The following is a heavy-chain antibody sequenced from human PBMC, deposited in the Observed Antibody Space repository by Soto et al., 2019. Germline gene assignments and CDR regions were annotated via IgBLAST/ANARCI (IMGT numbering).Heavy chain of an antibody. V-gene: IGHV3-23*01. D-gene: IGHD2-2*01. J-gene: IGHJ6*02. Sequence: EVQLLESGGGLVQPGGSLRLSCVASGFTFSTHGMSWVRQAPGKGLEWVSTFSGSGGNIYYAESVKGRLTISRDDSKNTLYLQMNSLRVEDTAVYYCAKDPPWTVGPLAMDVWGQGTTVTVSS. CDR2: FSGSGGNI. CDR1: GFTFSTHG. CDR3: AKDPPWTVGPLAMDV.